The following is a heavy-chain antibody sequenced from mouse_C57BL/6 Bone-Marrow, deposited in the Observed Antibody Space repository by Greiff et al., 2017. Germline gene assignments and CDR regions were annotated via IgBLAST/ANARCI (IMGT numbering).Heavy chain of an antibody. CDR2: IHPNSGST. CDR3: ARFPYYYGSSFYAMDY. J-gene: IGHJ4*01. CDR1: GYTFTSYW. Sequence: QVPLQQPGAELVKPGASVKLSCKASGYTFTSYWMHWVKQRPGQGLEWIGMIHPNSGSTNYNEKFKSKATLTVDKSSSTAYMQLSSLTSEDSAVYYCARFPYYYGSSFYAMDYWGQGTSVTVSS. D-gene: IGHD1-1*01. V-gene: IGHV1-64*01.